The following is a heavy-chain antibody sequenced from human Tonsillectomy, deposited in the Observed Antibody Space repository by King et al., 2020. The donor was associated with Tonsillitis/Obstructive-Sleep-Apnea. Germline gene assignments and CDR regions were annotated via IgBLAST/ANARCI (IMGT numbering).Heavy chain of an antibody. D-gene: IGHD6-13*01. V-gene: IGHV4-39*01. Sequence: LPLQESGPGLVEPSETLSLTCTVSSGSITSTTYYWGWIRQPPGKGLEWIGSIFYSGSTYYNPSLKSRVTMSVDASKNQFSLKLNSVTAADTAIYYCASQPSSAWFYFDYWGRGTLVTVSS. J-gene: IGHJ4*02. CDR1: SGSITSTTYY. CDR2: IFYSGST. CDR3: ASQPSSAWFYFDY.